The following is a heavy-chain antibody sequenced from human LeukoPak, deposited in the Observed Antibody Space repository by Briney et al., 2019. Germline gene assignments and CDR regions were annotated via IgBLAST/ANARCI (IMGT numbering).Heavy chain of an antibody. D-gene: IGHD6-19*01. Sequence: GGSLRLSCAASGFTFSSYAMHWVRQAPGKGLEWVAVISNDGTKKHYADSVKGRFTISRDNSGNTLYLQMDSLRAEDTAIYFCAREGSSGWYPYWGQGTLVTVSS. CDR3: AREGSSGWYPY. CDR1: GFTFSSYA. J-gene: IGHJ4*02. CDR2: ISNDGTKK. V-gene: IGHV3-30*14.